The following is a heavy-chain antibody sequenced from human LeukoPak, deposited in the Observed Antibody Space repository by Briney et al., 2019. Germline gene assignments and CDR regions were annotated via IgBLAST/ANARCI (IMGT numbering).Heavy chain of an antibody. CDR2: IDTSGDT. V-gene: IGHV3-13*01. D-gene: IGHD1-26*01. J-gene: IGHJ3*02. CDR3: ARGSTTVAFEI. Sequence: GGSLRLSCAASGFTFSNNDMHWVRQGPGKGLEWVSAIDTSGDTYYPGSVKGRFTISRENAKNILYLQMNSLRVGDTAVYYCARGSTTVAFEIWGQGTMVTVSS. CDR1: GFTFSNND.